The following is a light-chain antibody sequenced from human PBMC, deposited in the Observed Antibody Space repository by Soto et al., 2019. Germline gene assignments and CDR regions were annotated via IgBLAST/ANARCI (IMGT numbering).Light chain of an antibody. CDR2: GAS. V-gene: IGKV3-20*01. Sequence: EIVLTQSPGTLSLSPGERATLSCRASQSVSSSYLAWYQQKPGQAARLLIYGASSRATGIPGRFSGSGSGTDFTLTISRLEPEDFAVYYCQQYGSSPPTFGEGTKVEIK. CDR1: QSVSSSY. J-gene: IGKJ1*01. CDR3: QQYGSSPPT.